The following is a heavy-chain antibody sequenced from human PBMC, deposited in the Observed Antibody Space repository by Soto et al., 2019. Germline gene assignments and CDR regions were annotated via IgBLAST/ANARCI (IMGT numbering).Heavy chain of an antibody. V-gene: IGHV5-10-1*01. Sequence: GESLKISCKGSGYSFTSYWISWVRQMPGKGLEWMGRIDPSDSYTNYSPSFQGHVTISADKSISTAYLQWSSLKASDTAMYYCARESIAAAGTDYYYYGMDVWGQGTTVTVSS. CDR3: ARESIAAAGTDYYYYGMDV. CDR2: IDPSDSYT. D-gene: IGHD6-13*01. CDR1: GYSFTSYW. J-gene: IGHJ6*02.